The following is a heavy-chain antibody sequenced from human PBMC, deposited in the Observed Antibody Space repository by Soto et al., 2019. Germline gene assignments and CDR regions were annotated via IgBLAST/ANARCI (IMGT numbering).Heavy chain of an antibody. V-gene: IGHV3-74*01. CDR2: INSDGSSP. CDR1: GFPFSSYW. CDR3: VRYPYSDGYNVCDS. Sequence: PGGSPILSCAASGFPFSSYWMHWGRPAPGKGVVWVSRINSDGSSPRYADSVKGRFTISRDNPKNTLYLQMNSLRAEDTAVYYFVRYPYSDGYNVCDSWGQGPLGTVSS. D-gene: IGHD5-18*01. J-gene: IGHJ4*02.